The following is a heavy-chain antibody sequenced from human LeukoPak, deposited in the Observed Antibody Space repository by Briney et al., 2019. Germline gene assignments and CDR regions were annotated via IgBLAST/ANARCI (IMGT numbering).Heavy chain of an antibody. CDR2: IYPDDSDA. V-gene: IGHV5-51*01. D-gene: IGHD3-10*01. CDR3: ARQRRASASVNYFDP. CDR1: GYRFTTYW. Sequence: GESLKISCETSGYRFTTYWIGWVRQVPGAGLEWVGDIYPDDSDARYSPPFQGQVIISADKSVRTAYLQWTSLKASDTAIYYCARQRRASASVNYFDPWGQGTLVTVSS. J-gene: IGHJ5*02.